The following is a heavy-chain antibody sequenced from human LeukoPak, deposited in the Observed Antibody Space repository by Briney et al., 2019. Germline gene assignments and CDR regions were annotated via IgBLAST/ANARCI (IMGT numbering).Heavy chain of an antibody. J-gene: IGHJ4*02. CDR2: IHTSGST. V-gene: IGHV4-4*07. Sequence: SETLSLTCTVSGGSITSYYWTYIRQPAGKGLEWIERIHTSGSTNYNPSLKSRVTMSVDTSKNQFSLNLSSVTAADTAMYYCAREFSGTSIAARVFDSWGQGTLVTVSS. D-gene: IGHD6-6*01. CDR1: GGSITSYY. CDR3: AREFSGTSIAARVFDS.